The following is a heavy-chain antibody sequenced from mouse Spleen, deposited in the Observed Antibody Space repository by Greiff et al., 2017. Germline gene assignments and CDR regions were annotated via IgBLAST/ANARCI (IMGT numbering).Heavy chain of an antibody. CDR2: ISDGGSYT. D-gene: IGHD1-1*01. Sequence: EVMLVESGGGLVKPGGSLKLSCAASGFTFSDYYMYWVRQTPEKRLEWVATISDGGSYTYYPDSVKGRFTISRDNAKNNLYLQMSRLKSEDTAMYYCARDYYGSSFWYFDVGGAGTTVTVSS. V-gene: IGHV5-4*02. J-gene: IGHJ1*01. CDR1: GFTFSDYY. CDR3: ARDYYGSSFWYFDV.